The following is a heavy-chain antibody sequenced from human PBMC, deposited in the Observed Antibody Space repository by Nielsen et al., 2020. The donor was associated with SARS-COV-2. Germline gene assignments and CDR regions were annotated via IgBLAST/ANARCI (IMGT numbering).Heavy chain of an antibody. CDR2: IWYDGGNE. V-gene: IGHV3-33*06. D-gene: IGHD5-18*01. CDR1: GFTFSSYA. J-gene: IGHJ1*01. CDR3: AKGSVYMEYFDH. Sequence: GGSLRLSCAASGFTFSSYAMHWVRQAPGKGLEWVAVIWYDGGNEYYADSVKGRFTISRDNSENTLYVQMNSLRAEDTAVYFCAKGSVYMEYFDHWGQGTLVTVSS.